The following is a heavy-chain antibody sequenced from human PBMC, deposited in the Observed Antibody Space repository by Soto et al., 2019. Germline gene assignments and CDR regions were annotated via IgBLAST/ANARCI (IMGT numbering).Heavy chain of an antibody. D-gene: IGHD3-22*01. CDR2: INPNSGGT. Sequence: ASVKVSCKASGYTFTGYYMRWVRQAPGQGLEWMGWINPNSGGTNYAQKFQGRVTMTRDTSISTAYMELSRLRSDDTAVYYCARVSPDSSGYYYGPSIDYWGQGTLVTVSS. J-gene: IGHJ4*02. CDR1: GYTFTGYY. CDR3: ARVSPDSSGYYYGPSIDY. V-gene: IGHV1-2*02.